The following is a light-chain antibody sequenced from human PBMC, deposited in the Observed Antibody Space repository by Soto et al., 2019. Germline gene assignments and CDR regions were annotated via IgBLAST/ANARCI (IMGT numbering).Light chain of an antibody. Sequence: QSALTQPASVSGSPGQSITISCSGTSSDVGGYNYVSWYQQSPGKAPKLLIYGVYNRPSGVSNRFSGSKSGNTASLTISGLQAEDEADYYCSSFTNNNTPHVVFGGGTKLTVL. V-gene: IGLV2-14*01. J-gene: IGLJ2*01. CDR2: GVY. CDR3: SSFTNNNTPHVV. CDR1: SSDVGGYNY.